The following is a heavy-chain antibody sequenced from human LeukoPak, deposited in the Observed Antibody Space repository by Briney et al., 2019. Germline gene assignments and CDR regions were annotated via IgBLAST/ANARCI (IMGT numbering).Heavy chain of an antibody. CDR1: GDTFRNYA. Sequence: SVKVSCKASGDTFRNYAIGWVRQAPGQGLEWVGGILPMFGTANYAQKFQGRVTITADESTSTAYMELSSLRSEDTAVYYCARDSDGYNYRNWFDPWGQGTLVTVSS. V-gene: IGHV1-69*13. CDR3: ARDSDGYNYRNWFDP. J-gene: IGHJ5*02. CDR2: ILPMFGTA. D-gene: IGHD5-24*01.